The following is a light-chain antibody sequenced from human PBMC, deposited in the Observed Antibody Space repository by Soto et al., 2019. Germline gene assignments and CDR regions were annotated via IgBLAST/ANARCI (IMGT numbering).Light chain of an antibody. V-gene: IGKV3-15*01. CDR2: GAS. CDR3: QQYNNWPWT. Sequence: EKVMTQSPATLSVSPGESATLSCRASQSVTTNLAWYQQKPGQAPRLLIYGASTRATGIAARFRGSGSGTEFTLTISSLQSEDFAVYYCQQYNNWPWTFGQGTKVDI. CDR1: QSVTTN. J-gene: IGKJ1*01.